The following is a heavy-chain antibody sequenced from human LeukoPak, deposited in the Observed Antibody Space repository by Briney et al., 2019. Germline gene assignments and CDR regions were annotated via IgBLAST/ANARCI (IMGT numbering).Heavy chain of an antibody. CDR3: ARGLVYSSSWDDAFDI. CDR1: GFTFSSYE. V-gene: IGHV3-48*03. D-gene: IGHD6-13*01. CDR2: ISSSGSTM. Sequence: GGSLRLSCAASGFTFSSYEMNWVRQAPGKGLEWVSYISSSGSTMYYADSVKGRFTISRDNAKNSLYLQMNSLRAEDTAVYYCARGLVYSSSWDDAFDIWGQGTMVTVSS. J-gene: IGHJ3*02.